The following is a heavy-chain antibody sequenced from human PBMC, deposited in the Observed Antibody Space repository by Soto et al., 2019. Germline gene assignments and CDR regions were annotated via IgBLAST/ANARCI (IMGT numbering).Heavy chain of an antibody. CDR3: AKDQSSSTRRNSRYFDL. J-gene: IGHJ2*01. Sequence: GGSLRLSCAASGFTFSSYGMHWVRQAPGKGLEWVAVISYDGSNKYYADSVKGRFTISRDNSKNTLYLQMNSLRAEDTGLYYWAKDQSSSTRRNSRYFDLWGRGTLVTVSS. CDR1: GFTFSSYG. CDR2: ISYDGSNK. V-gene: IGHV3-30*18. D-gene: IGHD6-6*01.